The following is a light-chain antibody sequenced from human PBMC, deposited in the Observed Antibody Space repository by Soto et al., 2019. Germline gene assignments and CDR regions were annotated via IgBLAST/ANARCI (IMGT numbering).Light chain of an antibody. CDR1: QSVDRNF. CDR2: DVS. Sequence: EIVLTQSPGTLSLSPGESATLSCRASQSVDRNFLAWFQHKPGQAPRLLIYDVSNRATGIPDRFSASGSGTDFTLTVSRLEPEDFAVYYCQQRSNWPSITFGQGTRLEIK. V-gene: IGKV3D-20*02. CDR3: QQRSNWPSIT. J-gene: IGKJ5*01.